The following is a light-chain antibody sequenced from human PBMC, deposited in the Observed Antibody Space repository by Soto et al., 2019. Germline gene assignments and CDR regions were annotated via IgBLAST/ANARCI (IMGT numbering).Light chain of an antibody. CDR1: QGINNY. V-gene: IGKV1-27*01. J-gene: IGKJ3*01. CDR2: AAS. CDR3: QKYSSVPV. Sequence: DIPMTQSPSSPSASVGDRVTITCRASQGINNYVAWYQQKPGKPPKLLIYAASTLQSGVPSRFSGSGSGTDFTLTINSLQPEDVATYSCQKYSSVPVFGPGTKVDIK.